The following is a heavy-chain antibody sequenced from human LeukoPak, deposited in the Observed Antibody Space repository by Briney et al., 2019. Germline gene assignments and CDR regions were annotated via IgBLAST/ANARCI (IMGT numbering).Heavy chain of an antibody. V-gene: IGHV3-66*01. J-gene: IGHJ4*02. CDR2: IYSGGST. Sequence: TGGSLRLSCAASGFTVSSNYMSWVRQAPGKGPEWVSVIYSGGSTYYADSVKGRFTISRDNSKNTLYLQMNSLRAEDTAVYYCARSQGYCSSTSCYEYYFDYWGQGTLVTVSS. CDR3: ARSQGYCSSTSCYEYYFDY. D-gene: IGHD2-2*01. CDR1: GFTVSSNY.